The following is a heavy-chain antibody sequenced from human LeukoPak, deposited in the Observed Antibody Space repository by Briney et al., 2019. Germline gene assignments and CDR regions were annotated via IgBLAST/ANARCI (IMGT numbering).Heavy chain of an antibody. CDR2: ISSSGSTI. Sequence: PGGSLRLSCAASGFTFSSYEMNWVRQAPGKGLEWVSYISSSGSTIYYADSVKGRFTISRDNAKNSLYLRMNSLRAEDTAVYYCARDSYASYYYGSGSYDWGQGTLVTVSS. CDR3: ARDSYASYYYGSGSYD. D-gene: IGHD3-10*01. CDR1: GFTFSSYE. J-gene: IGHJ4*02. V-gene: IGHV3-48*03.